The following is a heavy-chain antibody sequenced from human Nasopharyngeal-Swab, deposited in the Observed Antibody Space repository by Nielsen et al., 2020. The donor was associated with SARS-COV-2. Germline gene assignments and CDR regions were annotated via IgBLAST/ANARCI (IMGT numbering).Heavy chain of an antibody. CDR3: ARGNYGDYVLFDY. V-gene: IGHV3-15*01. CDR1: GFTFSNAW. CDR2: IKTKTDGGTT. J-gene: IGHJ4*02. D-gene: IGHD4-17*01. Sequence: GGSLRLSCAASGFTFSNAWMSWVRQAPGKGLEWVGRIKTKTDGGTTDYAAPVKGRFTISRDDSKNTLYLQMNSLRAEDTAVYYCARGNYGDYVLFDYWGQGTLVTVSS.